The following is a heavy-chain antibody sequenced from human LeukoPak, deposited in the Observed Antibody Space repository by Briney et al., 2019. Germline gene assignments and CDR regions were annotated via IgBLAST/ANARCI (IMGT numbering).Heavy chain of an antibody. D-gene: IGHD5-24*01. Sequence: GGSLRLSCAASGFTFSSYGMHWVRQAPGKGLEWVAVISYDGSNKYYADSVKGRFTISRDNSKNTLYLQMNSLRAEDTAVYYCLSRDGYNYFDYWGQGTLVTVSS. CDR3: LSRDGYNYFDY. V-gene: IGHV3-30*03. J-gene: IGHJ4*02. CDR2: ISYDGSNK. CDR1: GFTFSSYG.